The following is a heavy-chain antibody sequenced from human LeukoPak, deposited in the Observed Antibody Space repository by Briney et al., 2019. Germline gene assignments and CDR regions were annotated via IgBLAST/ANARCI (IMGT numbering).Heavy chain of an antibody. CDR1: GFIFSSYS. CDR2: ISESGRDT. J-gene: IGHJ4*02. D-gene: IGHD3-16*01. Sequence: PGGSLRLSCAASGFIFSSYSMSWVRQAPGKGLEWVSAISESGRDTYYTDSVKGRFTISRDNSKSTLYLQMDSLRAEDTAVYHCVKEPSRGSYADHWGQGTLVTVSS. CDR3: VKEPSRGSYADH. V-gene: IGHV3-23*01.